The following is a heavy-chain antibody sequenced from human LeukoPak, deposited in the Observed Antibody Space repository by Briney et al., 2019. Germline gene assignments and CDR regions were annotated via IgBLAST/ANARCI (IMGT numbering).Heavy chain of an antibody. D-gene: IGHD2-21*02. Sequence: PGGSLRLSCAASGFTFSSYSMNWVRQAPGKGLEWVAVIWYDGSNKYYADSVKGRFTISRDNSKNTLYLQMNSLRAEDTAVYYCARAELVVVTAIVNYYYGMDVWGQGTTVTVSS. J-gene: IGHJ6*02. CDR1: GFTFSSYS. CDR2: IWYDGSNK. CDR3: ARAELVVVTAIVNYYYGMDV. V-gene: IGHV3-33*08.